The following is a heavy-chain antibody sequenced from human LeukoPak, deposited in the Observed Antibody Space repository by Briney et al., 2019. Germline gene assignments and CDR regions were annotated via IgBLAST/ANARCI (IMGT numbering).Heavy chain of an antibody. V-gene: IGHV4-34*01. D-gene: IGHD4-11*01. CDR3: ARGGVYRNWFDP. Sequence: PSETLSLTCAVYGGSFSGYYWSWIRQPPGKGLEWIGEINHSGSTNYNPSLKSRVTILVDTSKNQFSLKLSSVTAADTAVYYCARGGVYRNWFDPWGQGTLVTVSS. J-gene: IGHJ5*02. CDR2: INHSGST. CDR1: GGSFSGYY.